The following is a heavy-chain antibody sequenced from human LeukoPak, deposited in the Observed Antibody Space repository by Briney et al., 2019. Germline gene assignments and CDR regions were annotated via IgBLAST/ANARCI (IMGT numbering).Heavy chain of an antibody. J-gene: IGHJ4*02. D-gene: IGHD1-26*01. V-gene: IGHV4-4*07. CDR2: IYTSGST. Sequence: SETLSLTCTVSGGSISSYYWSWIRPPAGKGREWVGRIYTSGSTNYNPTLKSRVTMSVDTSKNHFSQKLSSVTAADTAVYYCAGDGDSGNYIDYWGQGTLVTVSS. CDR1: GGSISSYY. CDR3: AGDGDSGNYIDY.